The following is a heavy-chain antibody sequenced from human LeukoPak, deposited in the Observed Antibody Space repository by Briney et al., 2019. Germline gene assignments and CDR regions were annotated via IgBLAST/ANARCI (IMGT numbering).Heavy chain of an antibody. Sequence: GGSLRLSCATSGFTFTTYGMHWVRQGPGKGLEWVAVIWNDGTYKHYADSVKGRFTISRDDSKNTIYPQMNSLRAEDTAVYYCARDLWQDMIQGYDYWGQGTLVTVSP. CDR1: GFTFTTYG. V-gene: IGHV3-33*01. CDR3: ARDLWQDMIQGYDY. J-gene: IGHJ4*02. CDR2: IWNDGTYK. D-gene: IGHD2-15*01.